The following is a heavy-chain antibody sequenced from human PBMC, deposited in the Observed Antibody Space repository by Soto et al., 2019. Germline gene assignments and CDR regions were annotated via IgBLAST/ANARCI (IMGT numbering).Heavy chain of an antibody. V-gene: IGHV4-30-2*01. D-gene: IGHD1-1*01. Sequence: TISLTCAVSGGSISSRGYSWSWIRKPPGKGLEWIGYIYHSGSTYYNPSLKSRVTISVDRSKNQFSLKLSSVTAADTAMYYCGREGTKHLRARFDPWGQGRMFSASS. CDR1: GGSISSRGYS. CDR3: GREGTKHLRARFDP. CDR2: IYHSGST. J-gene: IGHJ5*02.